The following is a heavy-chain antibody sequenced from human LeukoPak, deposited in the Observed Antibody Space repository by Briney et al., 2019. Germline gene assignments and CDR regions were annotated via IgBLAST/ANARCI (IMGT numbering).Heavy chain of an antibody. CDR1: GGSINNYY. CDR3: ARGRYCSADICSGGDAFDI. CDR2: IYTCGRT. D-gene: IGHD2-15*01. V-gene: IGHV4-4*07. Sequence: SETLSLTCTVSGGSINNYYWSWLRQPAGKEVEGIGRIYTCGRTNSNTSLKSRVTMSVDTSKNHFSLKLSAVTAADTAVYYCARGRYCSADICSGGDAFDIWGQGTMVSVSS. J-gene: IGHJ3*02.